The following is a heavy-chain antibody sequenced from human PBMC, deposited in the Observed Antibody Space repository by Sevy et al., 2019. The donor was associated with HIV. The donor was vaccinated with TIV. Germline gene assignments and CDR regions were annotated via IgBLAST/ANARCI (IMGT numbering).Heavy chain of an antibody. J-gene: IGHJ4*02. CDR3: ATTKDYYESSGDPFDY. V-gene: IGHV1-24*01. Sequence: ASVKVSCKVSGYTLTKLSMHWVRQVRGKGLEWMVSFDPEDGKRIYAQKFQGRFTMTEDTSTDTGYLDLNSLRSEDSAVYFCATTKDYYESSGDPFDYWGQGTLVTVSS. CDR1: GYTLTKLS. D-gene: IGHD3-22*01. CDR2: FDPEDGKR.